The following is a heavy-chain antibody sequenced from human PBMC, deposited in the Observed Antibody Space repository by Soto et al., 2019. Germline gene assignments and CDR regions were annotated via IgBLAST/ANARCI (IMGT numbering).Heavy chain of an antibody. J-gene: IGHJ6*02. V-gene: IGHV5-51*01. CDR1: GYSFTTYW. Sequence: PXESLTMSFRGSGYSFTTYWINLVRQMPGKGLEWMGIIYPGDSDTRYSPSFQGQVTISADKSISTAYPQWRSLKASDTAMYYCERHNGSPGSYFGMDVWGQGTKVTVSS. CDR2: IYPGDSDT. CDR3: ERHNGSPGSYFGMDV. D-gene: IGHD2-8*01.